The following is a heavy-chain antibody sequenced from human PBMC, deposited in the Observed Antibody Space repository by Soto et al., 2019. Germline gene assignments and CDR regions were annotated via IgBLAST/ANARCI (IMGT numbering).Heavy chain of an antibody. CDR3: PKDSLVITGTSDYYYDYGMDV. J-gene: IGHJ6*02. CDR2: ISGSGGST. Sequence: PGGSLRLSCAASGFTFSSYAMSWVRQAPGKGMEWVSAISGSGGSTYYADSVKGRFTISRDNSKNTLYLQMNSLRGEDTAVYYCPKDSLVITGTSDYYYDYGMDVWGQGTTVTVSS. CDR1: GFTFSSYA. D-gene: IGHD1-7*01. V-gene: IGHV3-23*01.